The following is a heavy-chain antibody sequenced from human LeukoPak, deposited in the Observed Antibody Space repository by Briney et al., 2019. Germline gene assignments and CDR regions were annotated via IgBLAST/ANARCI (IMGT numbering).Heavy chain of an antibody. J-gene: IGHJ3*02. Sequence: ASVKVSRKASGYAFTGSYMFWVRQAPGQGLEWMGWINPNTGDANYAQKFQGRVTMTRDTSISKAYMELNRLTFDDTAMFYCARSQRPGYSSSWYLGAGFDIWGQGTMVTVSS. CDR1: GYAFTGSY. CDR2: INPNTGDA. CDR3: ARSQRPGYSSSWYLGAGFDI. D-gene: IGHD6-13*01. V-gene: IGHV1-2*02.